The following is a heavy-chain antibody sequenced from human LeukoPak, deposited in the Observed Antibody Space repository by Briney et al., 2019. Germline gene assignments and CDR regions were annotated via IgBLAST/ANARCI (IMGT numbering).Heavy chain of an antibody. J-gene: IGHJ4*02. CDR2: IYYSGST. CDR1: GGSISSSGYY. D-gene: IGHD3-10*01. V-gene: IGHV4-39*07. CDR3: ARVEVSYYGSHPFDY. Sequence: PSETLSLTCTVSGGSISSSGYYWGWIRQPPGKGLEWIGSIYYSGSTYYNPSLKSRVTISVDTSKNQFSLKLKSVTAADTAVYYCARVEVSYYGSHPFDYWGQGTLVTVSS.